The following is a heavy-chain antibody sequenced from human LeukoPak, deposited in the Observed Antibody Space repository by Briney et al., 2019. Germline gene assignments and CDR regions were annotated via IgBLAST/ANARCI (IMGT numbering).Heavy chain of an antibody. J-gene: IGHJ4*02. Sequence: GGSLRLSCAASGFTFSDYYMSWIRQAPGKGLEWVSYISSSGSTIHYADSVKGRFTISRDNAKNSLYLQMSSLRAEDTAVYYCAREGGSGGSSTGCYNCRYLGYWGQGTQVAVSS. D-gene: IGHD2-2*02. CDR2: ISSSGSTI. CDR1: GFTFSDYY. CDR3: AREGGSGGSSTGCYNCRYLGY. V-gene: IGHV3-11*04.